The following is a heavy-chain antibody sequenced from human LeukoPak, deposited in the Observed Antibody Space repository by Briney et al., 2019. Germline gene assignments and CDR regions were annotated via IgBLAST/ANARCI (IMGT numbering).Heavy chain of an antibody. J-gene: IGHJ4*02. V-gene: IGHV5-51*01. CDR2: IYPGDSDT. CDR3: ASAQYSSGSVYYFDY. Sequence: KSGESLKISCKGSGYSFTSYWIGWVRQMPGKGLEWMGIIYPGDSDTRYSPSFQGQVTISADKSISTAYLQWDTLRASDTAMYYCASAQYSSGSVYYFDYWGQGTLVTVSS. D-gene: IGHD6-19*01. CDR1: GYSFTSYW.